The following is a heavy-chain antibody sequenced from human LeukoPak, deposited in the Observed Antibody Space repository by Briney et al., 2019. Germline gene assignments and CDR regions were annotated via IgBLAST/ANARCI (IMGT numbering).Heavy chain of an antibody. D-gene: IGHD2-15*01. CDR2: IIPILGIA. CDR1: GGTFSSYA. Sequence: ASVKVSCKASGGTFSSYAISWVRQAPGQGLEWMGRIIPILGIANYAQKFQGRVTITADKSTSTAYMELSSLRSEDTAVYYCARRCGGSCYYFDYWGQGTLVTVSS. CDR3: ARRCGGSCYYFDY. V-gene: IGHV1-69*04. J-gene: IGHJ4*02.